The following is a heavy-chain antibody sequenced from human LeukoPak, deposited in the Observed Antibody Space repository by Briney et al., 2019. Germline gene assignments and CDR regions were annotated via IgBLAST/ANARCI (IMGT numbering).Heavy chain of an antibody. J-gene: IGHJ4*02. CDR3: ARDFRGGYDFWSGYYTPYYFDY. CDR1: GGSITISNYY. CDR2: MYYSGST. V-gene: IGHV4-39*07. Sequence: SETLSLTCTVSGGSITISNYYWGWIRQPPGKGLEWIGSMYYSGSTYYNPSLKSRVTISVDTSKNHFSLKLSSVTAADTAVYYCARDFRGGYDFWSGYYTPYYFDYWGQGTLVTVSP. D-gene: IGHD3-3*01.